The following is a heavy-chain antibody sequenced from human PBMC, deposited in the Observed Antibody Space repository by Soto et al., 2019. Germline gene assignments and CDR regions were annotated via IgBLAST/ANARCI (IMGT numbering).Heavy chain of an antibody. Sequence: KTSETLSLTCTVSGGSINRYYWNWIRQPAGKGLEWIGRIYTTGSTNYNPSLKSRLTMSVDTSRNEISVRLSSMTATDTAVYYCARANSVWGTNPYYNYDLDVWGEGTTVTVSS. D-gene: IGHD3-16*01. CDR2: IYTTGST. CDR3: ARANSVWGTNPYYNYDLDV. CDR1: GGSINRYY. V-gene: IGHV4-4*07. J-gene: IGHJ6*04.